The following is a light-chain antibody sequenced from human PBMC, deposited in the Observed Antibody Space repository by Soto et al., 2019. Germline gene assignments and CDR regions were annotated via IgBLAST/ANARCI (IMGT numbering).Light chain of an antibody. J-gene: IGKJ1*01. V-gene: IGKV3-15*01. Sequence: EIVMTQSPATLSVSPGERATLSCRASQSVSSNLAWYQQKPGQAPRLLIYGASTRATGIPARFSGSGSGTEFTLTISSLQSEDVAVYYCQQYYSPPPWTFGQGTKVEIK. CDR1: QSVSSN. CDR3: QQYYSPPPWT. CDR2: GAS.